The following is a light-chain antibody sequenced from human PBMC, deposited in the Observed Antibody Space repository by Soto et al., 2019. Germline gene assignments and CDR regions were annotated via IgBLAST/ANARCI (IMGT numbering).Light chain of an antibody. J-gene: IGKJ1*01. CDR2: KAS. Sequence: DIQMTQSPSTVSASVGDRVTITCRASQTITTWLAWFQQKPGKAPKLLIFKASSLESGVPSRFSGSGSGTEFTLTINSLQPGDSATYYCQHYNVHSWTFGQGTKVEIK. CDR3: QHYNVHSWT. V-gene: IGKV1-5*03. CDR1: QTITTW.